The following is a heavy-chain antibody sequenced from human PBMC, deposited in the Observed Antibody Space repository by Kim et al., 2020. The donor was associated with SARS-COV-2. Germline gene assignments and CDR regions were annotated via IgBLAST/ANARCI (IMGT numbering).Heavy chain of an antibody. J-gene: IGHJ4*02. CDR1: GFTFSSYS. CDR2: ISSSSSYI. V-gene: IGHV3-21*01. D-gene: IGHD5-12*01. CDR3: ARGGPIEMATINVY. Sequence: GGSLRLSCAASGFTFSSYSMNWVRQAPGKGLEWVSSISSSSSYIYYADSVKGRFTISRDNAKNSLYLQMNSLRAEDTAVYYCARGGPIEMATINVYWGQGTLVTVSS.